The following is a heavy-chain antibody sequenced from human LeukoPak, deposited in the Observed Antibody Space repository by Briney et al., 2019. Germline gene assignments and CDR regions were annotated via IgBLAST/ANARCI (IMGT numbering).Heavy chain of an antibody. D-gene: IGHD5-18*01. J-gene: IGHJ4*02. V-gene: IGHV3-7*04. Sequence: GGSLRLSCAASGFTVSSYWMSWVRQAPGKGLEWVANIKQDGSEKYYVDSVKGRFTISRDNAKNSLYLQMNSPRAEDTAVYYCARGGSYGYYFDYWGQGTLVTVSS. CDR2: IKQDGSEK. CDR3: ARGGSYGYYFDY. CDR1: GFTVSSYW.